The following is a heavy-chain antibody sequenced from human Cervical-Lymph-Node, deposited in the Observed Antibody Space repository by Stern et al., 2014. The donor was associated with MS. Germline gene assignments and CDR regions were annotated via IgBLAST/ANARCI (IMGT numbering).Heavy chain of an antibody. Sequence: VQLVQSGGGLAQPGGSLRLSCAASGFTFSNYWMSWVRQAQGKGLEWVANIKQDGSETFSVDSVKGRFTISRDNAKNSLSLQMNSLRADDTAVYYCARDVYYDTLTGYHYNGMDVWGQGTTVTVSS. D-gene: IGHD3-9*01. CDR3: ARDVYYDTLTGYHYNGMDV. V-gene: IGHV3-7*03. CDR1: GFTFSNYW. J-gene: IGHJ6*02. CDR2: IKQDGSET.